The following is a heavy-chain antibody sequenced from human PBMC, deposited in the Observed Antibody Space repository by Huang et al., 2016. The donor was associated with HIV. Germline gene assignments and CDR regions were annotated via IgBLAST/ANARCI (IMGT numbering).Heavy chain of an antibody. CDR2: MSSAGNTI. CDR1: GFTFGDYY. D-gene: IGHD3-22*01. CDR3: ATGGPYYYDSSGYYKRATYFQY. Sequence: QVQLVESGGGLVKPGGSLRLSCAASGFTFGDYYMSWIRQEPGKGLGWVSYMSSAGNTIYYADSVRGRFTISRDNAKRLLYLQMHSLRADDTAVYYCATGGPYYYDSSGYYKRATYFQYWGQGTLVTVSS. J-gene: IGHJ1*01. V-gene: IGHV3-11*04.